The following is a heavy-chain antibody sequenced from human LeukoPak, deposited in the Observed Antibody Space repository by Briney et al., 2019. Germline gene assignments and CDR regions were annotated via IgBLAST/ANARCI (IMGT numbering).Heavy chain of an antibody. D-gene: IGHD3-22*01. CDR1: GGSISSYY. CDR3: ARSYDSSGYELYYFDY. J-gene: IGHJ4*02. Sequence: SETLSLTCTVSGGSISSYYWSWIRQPPGNGLEWIGYIYYSGSTNYNPSLKSRVTISVETSKNQFSLKLSSVTAADTAVYYCARSYDSSGYELYYFDYWGQGTLVTVSS. V-gene: IGHV4-59*01. CDR2: IYYSGST.